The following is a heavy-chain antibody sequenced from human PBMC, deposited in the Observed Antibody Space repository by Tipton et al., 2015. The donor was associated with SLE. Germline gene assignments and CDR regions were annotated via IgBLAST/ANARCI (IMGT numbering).Heavy chain of an antibody. D-gene: IGHD3-3*01. CDR2: ISTSRST. V-gene: IGHV4-61*09. CDR1: DDSISSVRYY. Sequence: TLSLTCTVSDDSISSVRYYWSWLRQPAGKGLEWIGHISTSRSTNYNPSLKSRVTISVDMFKNQFSLKLSSVTAADTAMYYCARTRRLLPDNWFDPWGQGTLVTVSS. J-gene: IGHJ5*02. CDR3: ARTRRLLPDNWFDP.